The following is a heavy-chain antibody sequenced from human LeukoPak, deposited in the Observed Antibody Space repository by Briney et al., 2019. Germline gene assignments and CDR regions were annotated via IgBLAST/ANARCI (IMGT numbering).Heavy chain of an antibody. Sequence: SETLSLTCTVSGYSISSGYYWGWIRQPPGKGLEWIGSIYHSGSTYYNPSLKSRVTISVDTSKNQFSLKLSSVTAADTAVYYCARYREYTDYWGQGTLVTVSS. V-gene: IGHV4-38-2*02. D-gene: IGHD2/OR15-2a*01. J-gene: IGHJ4*02. CDR1: GYSISSGYY. CDR3: ARYREYTDY. CDR2: IYHSGST.